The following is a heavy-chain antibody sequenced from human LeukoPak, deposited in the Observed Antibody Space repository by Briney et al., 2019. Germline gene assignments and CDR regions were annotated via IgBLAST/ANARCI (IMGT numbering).Heavy chain of an antibody. J-gene: IGHJ3*02. CDR1: GGSISSYY. CDR3: ARRFPSCSGGSCYYNAFDI. D-gene: IGHD2-15*01. CDR2: IYYSGST. V-gene: IGHV4-59*08. Sequence: SETLSLTCTVPGGSISSYYWSWIRQPPGKGLEWIGYIYYSGSTNYNPSLKSRVTISVDTSKNQFSLKLSSVTAADTAVYYCARRFPSCSGGSCYYNAFDIWGQGTMVTVSS.